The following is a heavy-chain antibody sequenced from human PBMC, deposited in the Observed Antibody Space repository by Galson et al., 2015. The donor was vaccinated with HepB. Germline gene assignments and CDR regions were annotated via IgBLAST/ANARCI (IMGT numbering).Heavy chain of an antibody. CDR3: AREGGWGHYFDY. D-gene: IGHD3-10*01. J-gene: IGHJ4*02. V-gene: IGHV3-48*03. CDR2: ISSSGSTI. CDR1: GFTFSSYE. Sequence: SLRLSCAASGFTFSSYEMNWVRQAPGKGLEWVSYISSSGSTIYYADSVKGRFTISRDNAKNSLYLQINSLRAEDTAVYYCAREGGWGHYFDYWGQGTLVTVSS.